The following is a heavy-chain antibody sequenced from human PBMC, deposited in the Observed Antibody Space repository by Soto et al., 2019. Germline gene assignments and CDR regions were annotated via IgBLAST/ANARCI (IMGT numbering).Heavy chain of an antibody. CDR1: SYSLTSGYY. J-gene: IGHJ4*02. V-gene: IGHV4-38-2*01. CDR2: IYHSGDT. CDR3: ARARIVVAGTIVDY. Sequence: PSEALSLTCAVSSYSLTSGYYCGWIRQPPGKGLEWIGSIYHSGDTYYNPSLKSRVTISVDTSKNHFSLKLTSVTAADTAVYYCARARIVVAGTIVDYWGQGTLVTVSS. D-gene: IGHD6-19*01.